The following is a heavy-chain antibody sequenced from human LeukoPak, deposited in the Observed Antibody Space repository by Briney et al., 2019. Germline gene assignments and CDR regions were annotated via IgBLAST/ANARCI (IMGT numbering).Heavy chain of an antibody. V-gene: IGHV3-30*18. CDR3: AKDLYYYGSGSLYSFDY. D-gene: IGHD3-10*01. Sequence: GRSLRLSCAASGFTFSSYGMHWVRQAPGKGLEWVAVISYDGSNKYYADSVKGRFTISRDNYKNTLYLQMNSLRAEDTAVYYCAKDLYYYGSGSLYSFDYWGQGTLVTVSS. J-gene: IGHJ4*02. CDR1: GFTFSSYG. CDR2: ISYDGSNK.